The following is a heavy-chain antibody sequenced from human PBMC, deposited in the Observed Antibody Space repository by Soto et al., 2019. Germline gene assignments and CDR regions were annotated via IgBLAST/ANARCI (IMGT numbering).Heavy chain of an antibody. CDR3: ARGSGGTQSRDY. CDR1: GFTVSSNY. CDR2: IYSGGST. J-gene: IGHJ4*02. D-gene: IGHD2-15*01. V-gene: IGHV3-53*02. Sequence: EVQLVETGGGLIQPGGSLRLSCAASGFTVSSNYMSWVRQAPGKGLEWVAVIYSGGSTYYADSVKGRFTISRDNPKNTLYLQRNSLRAEDTAVYYCARGSGGTQSRDYWGQGTLVTVSS.